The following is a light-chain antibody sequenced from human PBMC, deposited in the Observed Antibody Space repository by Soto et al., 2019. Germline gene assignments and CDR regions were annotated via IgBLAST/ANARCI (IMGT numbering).Light chain of an antibody. CDR3: MQGTSWPYP. J-gene: IGKJ2*01. Sequence: DVVMTQSPLSLSVIPGQPASISCRSSQSPVTSDGNTYLNWFHQRPGQSPRRLIYKISNRDSGVXDXXIGSGSGTEFTLKISRVEAEDVGIYYCMQGTSWPYPFGQGTKREI. V-gene: IGKV2-30*01. CDR1: QSPVTSDGNTY. CDR2: KIS.